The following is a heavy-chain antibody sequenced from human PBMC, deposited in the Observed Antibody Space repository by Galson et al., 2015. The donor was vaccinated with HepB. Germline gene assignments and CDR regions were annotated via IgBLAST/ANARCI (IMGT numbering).Heavy chain of an antibody. D-gene: IGHD6-19*01. V-gene: IGHV4-59*08. CDR1: GGSISSYY. Sequence: SETLSLTCTVSGGSISSYYWSWIRQPPGKGLEWIGYIYYSGSTNYNPSLKSRVTISVDTSKNQFSLKLSSVTAADTAVYYCARLLSRQHRIAVAGTIYWGQGTLVTVSS. CDR3: ARLLSRQHRIAVAGTIY. J-gene: IGHJ4*02. CDR2: IYYSGST.